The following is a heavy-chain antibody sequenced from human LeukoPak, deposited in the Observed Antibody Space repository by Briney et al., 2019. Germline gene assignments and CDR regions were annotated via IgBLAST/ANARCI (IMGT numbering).Heavy chain of an antibody. V-gene: IGHV3-7*01. CDR1: GFTLSSYW. CDR3: ARDLFSGSYQEDF. CDR2: IKYDGSGK. D-gene: IGHD1-26*01. J-gene: IGHJ4*02. Sequence: GGSLRLSCAASGFTLSSYWMSWIRQAPGKGLEWVANIKYDGSGKYYADSVKGRFTISRDDAKNSLYLEMNRLRVEDTAVYYCARDLFSGSYQEDFWGQGTLVTVSS.